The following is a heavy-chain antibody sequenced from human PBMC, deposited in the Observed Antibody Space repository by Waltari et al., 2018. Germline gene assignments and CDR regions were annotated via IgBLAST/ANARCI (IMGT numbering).Heavy chain of an antibody. V-gene: IGHV4-4*07. CDR1: GGSISSYY. CDR3: ARGGKGCSGGSCYTDFDY. D-gene: IGHD2-15*01. CDR2: ISTPGTT. Sequence: QVQLQESGPGLVSPSETLSLTCLVSGGSISSYYWSWIRQPAGKGLEWLGRISTPGTTNHNPSLKRRVTMSADTSKNQFALKLSSVTAADTAVYYCARGGKGCSGGSCYTDFDYWGQGTLVTVSS. J-gene: IGHJ4*02.